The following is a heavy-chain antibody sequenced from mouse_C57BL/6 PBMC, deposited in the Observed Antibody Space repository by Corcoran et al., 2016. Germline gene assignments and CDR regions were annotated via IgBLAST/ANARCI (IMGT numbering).Heavy chain of an antibody. CDR1: GYTFTDYY. V-gene: IGHV1-76*01. CDR2: IYPGSGNT. J-gene: IGHJ4*01. CDR3: ARSEYYGSSYGAMDY. D-gene: IGHD1-1*01. Sequence: QVQLKQSGAELVRPGASVKLSCKTSGYTFTDYYINWVKQRPGQGLEWIARIYPGSGNTYYNEKFKGMATLTAEKSSSTAYMQLSSLTSEDSAVYFCARSEYYGSSYGAMDYWGQGTSVTVSS.